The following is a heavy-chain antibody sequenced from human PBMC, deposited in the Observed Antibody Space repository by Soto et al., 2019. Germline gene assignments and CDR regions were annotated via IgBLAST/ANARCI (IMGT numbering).Heavy chain of an antibody. CDR2: TYYRSKWYN. Sequence: SQTLSLTCAISGDSVSSNSAAWNWIRQSPSRGLEWLGRTYYRSKWYNDYAVSVKSRITINPDTSKNQFSLQLNSVTPEDTAVYYCARDRSIIAVAGPNYYYYGMDVWGQGTTVTVSS. D-gene: IGHD6-19*01. CDR3: ARDRSIIAVAGPNYYYYGMDV. V-gene: IGHV6-1*01. J-gene: IGHJ6*02. CDR1: GDSVSSNSAA.